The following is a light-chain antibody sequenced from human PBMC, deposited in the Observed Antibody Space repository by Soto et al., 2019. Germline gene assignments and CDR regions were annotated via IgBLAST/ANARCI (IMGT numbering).Light chain of an antibody. CDR2: GVS. J-gene: IGKJ1*01. V-gene: IGKV3-20*01. CDR3: QHYGDSSWT. Sequence: EVVMTQSPATLSVSPGEGATLSCRASQGIGDTLAWYQHKPGQTPRLLIYGVSSRATGIPDRFSGSGSGTDFTLTISRVEPEDFAVYFCQHYGDSSWTFGQGSRVEIK. CDR1: QGIGDT.